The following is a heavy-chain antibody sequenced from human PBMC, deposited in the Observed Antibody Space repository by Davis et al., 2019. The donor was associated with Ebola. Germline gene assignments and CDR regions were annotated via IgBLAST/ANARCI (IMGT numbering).Heavy chain of an antibody. J-gene: IGHJ4*02. Sequence: GESLKISCAASGFTFSSYSMNWVRQAPGKGLEWVSSISSSSSYIYYADSVKGRFTISGDNAKNSLYLQMNSLRAEDTAVYYCAARYGEYAPIDYWGQGTLVTVSS. V-gene: IGHV3-21*01. CDR1: GFTFSSYS. CDR3: AARYGEYAPIDY. CDR2: ISSSSSYI. D-gene: IGHD4-17*01.